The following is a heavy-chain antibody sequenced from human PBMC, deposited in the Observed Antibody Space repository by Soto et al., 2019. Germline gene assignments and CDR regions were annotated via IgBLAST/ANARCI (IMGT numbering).Heavy chain of an antibody. V-gene: IGHV1-69*13. Sequence: ASVKVSCKASGGTFSSYAISWVRQAPGQGLEWMGGIIPIFGTANYAQKFQGRVTITADESTSTAYKELSSRSSEDTAVYYCVREASQDGYNSTPLEGSSFDPWGQGTLVTVSS. D-gene: IGHD6-19*01. CDR1: GGTFSSYA. J-gene: IGHJ5*02. CDR2: IIPIFGTA. CDR3: VREASQDGYNSTPLEGSSFDP.